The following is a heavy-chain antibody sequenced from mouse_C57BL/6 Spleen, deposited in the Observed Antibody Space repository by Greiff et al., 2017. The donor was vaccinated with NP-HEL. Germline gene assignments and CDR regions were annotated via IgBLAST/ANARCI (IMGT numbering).Heavy chain of an antibody. CDR2: IDPSDSYT. CDR1: GYTFTSYW. J-gene: IGHJ3*01. CDR3: ASGDGYYLLGF. V-gene: IGHV1-59*01. D-gene: IGHD2-3*01. Sequence: VQLQQPGAELVRPGTSVKLSCKASGYTFTSYWMHWVKQRPGQGLEWIGVIDPSDSYTNYNQKFKGKATLTVDTSSSTAYMQLSSLTSEDSAVYYCASGDGYYLLGFWGQGTLVTVSA.